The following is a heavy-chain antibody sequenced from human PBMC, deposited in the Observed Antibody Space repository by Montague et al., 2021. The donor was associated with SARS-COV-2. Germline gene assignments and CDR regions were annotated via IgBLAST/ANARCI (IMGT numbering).Heavy chain of an antibody. Sequence: TLSLTCTVSGGSISSGGYYRSWIRQHPGKGLAWIGYIYYSGSTYYNPSLKSRVTISVDTSKNQFSLTLSSVTAADTAVYYCASTYGGNLGYYYYYMDVWGNGTTVSVSS. CDR1: GGSISSGGYY. CDR2: IYYSGST. V-gene: IGHV4-31*03. CDR3: ASTYGGNLGYYYYYMDV. J-gene: IGHJ6*03. D-gene: IGHD4-23*01.